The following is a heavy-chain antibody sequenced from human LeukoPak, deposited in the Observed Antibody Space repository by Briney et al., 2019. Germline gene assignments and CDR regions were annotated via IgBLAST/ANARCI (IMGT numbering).Heavy chain of an antibody. CDR2: ISSSGSTI. V-gene: IGHV3-48*04. CDR3: ARGERKHYDILTGSLGGAFDI. D-gene: IGHD3-9*01. CDR1: GFTFSSYS. J-gene: IGHJ3*02. Sequence: GGSLRLSCAASGFTFSSYSMNWVRQAPGKGLEWVSYISSSGSTIYYADSVKGRFTISRDNAKNSLYLQMNSLRAEDTAVYYCARGERKHYDILTGSLGGAFDIWGQGTMVTVSS.